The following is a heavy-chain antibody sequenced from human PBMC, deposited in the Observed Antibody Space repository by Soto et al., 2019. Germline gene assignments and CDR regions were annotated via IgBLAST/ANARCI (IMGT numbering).Heavy chain of an antibody. Sequence: QVQLVESGGGVVQPGRSLRLSCAASGFTFSSYGMHWVRQAPGKGLEWVAVISYDGSNKYYAESVKGRFTISRDNSKKTIYLQMDSLRAEGMGVYYWANDGVVSKVVLFKEGGLCDYWGQGTLVT. CDR2: ISYDGSNK. J-gene: IGHJ4*02. CDR3: ANDGVVSKVVLFKEGGLCDY. D-gene: IGHD2-15*01. V-gene: IGHV3-30*18. CDR1: GFTFSSYG.